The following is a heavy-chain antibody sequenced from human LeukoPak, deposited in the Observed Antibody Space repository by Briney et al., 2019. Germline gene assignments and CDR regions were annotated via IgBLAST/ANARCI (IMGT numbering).Heavy chain of an antibody. CDR3: GKTDIFFNPIDY. Sequence: SGTVSLTCAVSGVSISSTEWWILVRQPPGQGLEWIGEIHRDGRTKYHPSLKSRVTMSIDYSKNQFSLKVNSVTAADTATYYCGKTDIFFNPIDYWGPGSLVAVSS. CDR1: GVSISSTEW. J-gene: IGHJ4*02. CDR2: IHRDGRT. D-gene: IGHD3-3*02. V-gene: IGHV4-4*02.